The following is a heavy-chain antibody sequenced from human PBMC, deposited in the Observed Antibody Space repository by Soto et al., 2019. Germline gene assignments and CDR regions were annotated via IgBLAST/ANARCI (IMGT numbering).Heavy chain of an antibody. CDR1: GFTFRTYW. Sequence: PWGSLRLSCATSGFTFRTYWMSWVRQAPGKGLEWVACIKKDGSEEYYVDSVRGRFTISRDNAKNSLYLQMNSLRAEDTDVYYCASGAYYCDSSGYYYYWGQGTLVPVSS. CDR2: IKKDGSEE. CDR3: ASGAYYCDSSGYYYY. D-gene: IGHD3-22*01. V-gene: IGHV3-7*01. J-gene: IGHJ4*02.